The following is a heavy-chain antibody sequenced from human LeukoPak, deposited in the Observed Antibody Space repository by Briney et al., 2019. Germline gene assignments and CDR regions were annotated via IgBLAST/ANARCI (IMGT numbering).Heavy chain of an antibody. CDR2: IYYSGST. CDR1: GGSISSYY. CDR3: ARASDLDSFDY. Sequence: NPSETLSLTCTVSGGSISSYYWSWIRQPPGKGLEWIGYIYYSGSTNYNPSLKSRVTISVDTSKNQFSLKLSSVTAADTAVYYCARASDLDSFDYWGQGTLVTVSS. V-gene: IGHV4-59*01. J-gene: IGHJ4*02.